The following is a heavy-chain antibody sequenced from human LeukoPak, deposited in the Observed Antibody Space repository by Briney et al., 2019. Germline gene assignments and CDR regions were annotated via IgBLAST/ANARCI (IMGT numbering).Heavy chain of an antibody. D-gene: IGHD6-6*01. Sequence: TSETLSLTCTVSGYSISSGYYRGWIRQPPGKGLEWVANIYRDGNTYYSPSLKSRVTISVDTSKNQFYLRLSSVTAADTAVYFCARLAALRGFYYYMDVWGKGTTVTVSS. V-gene: IGHV4-38-2*02. CDR1: GYSISSGYY. CDR2: IYRDGNT. J-gene: IGHJ6*03. CDR3: ARLAALRGFYYYMDV.